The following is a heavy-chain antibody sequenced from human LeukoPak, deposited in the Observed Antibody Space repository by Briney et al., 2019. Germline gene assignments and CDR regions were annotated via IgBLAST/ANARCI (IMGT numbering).Heavy chain of an antibody. CDR3: ARDGVVDV. J-gene: IGHJ6*04. Sequence: PSETLSLTCTVWGGSISSYYWSWIRQPAGKGLEGIGRIYSSGSTNYNPSLKGRVSMSIEPSKNQFSVKLSSVTAADTAVYYCARDGVVDVWGKGTTVTVSS. V-gene: IGHV4-4*07. CDR2: IYSSGST. CDR1: GGSISSYY. D-gene: IGHD3-3*01.